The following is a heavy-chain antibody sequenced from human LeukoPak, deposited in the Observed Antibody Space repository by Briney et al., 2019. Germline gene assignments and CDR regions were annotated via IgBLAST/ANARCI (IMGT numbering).Heavy chain of an antibody. Sequence: KASETLSLTCTVSGGSISSYYWSWIRQPPGKGLGWIGYIYYSGGTNYNPSLKSRVTISVDTSKNQFSLKLSSVTAADTAVYYCARKNKNWFDPWGQGTLVTVSS. J-gene: IGHJ5*02. CDR3: ARKNKNWFDP. D-gene: IGHD1/OR15-1a*01. CDR1: GGSISSYY. CDR2: IYYSGGT. V-gene: IGHV4-59*01.